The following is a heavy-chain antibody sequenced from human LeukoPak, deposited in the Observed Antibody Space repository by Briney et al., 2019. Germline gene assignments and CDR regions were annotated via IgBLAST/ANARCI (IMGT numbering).Heavy chain of an antibody. Sequence: ASVNVSCKASGYTFTGYYMHWVRQAPGQGLEWMAWINPNSGATNYAQTFQGWVTMTRDTSISTAYMELSRLRSDDTAVYYCAREGVNTMVRGVIQMGMDVWGKGTTVTVSS. V-gene: IGHV1-2*04. D-gene: IGHD3-10*01. CDR3: AREGVNTMVRGVIQMGMDV. J-gene: IGHJ6*04. CDR1: GYTFTGYY. CDR2: INPNSGAT.